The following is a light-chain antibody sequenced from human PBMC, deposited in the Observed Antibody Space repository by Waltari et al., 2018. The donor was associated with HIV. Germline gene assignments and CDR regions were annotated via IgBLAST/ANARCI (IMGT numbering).Light chain of an antibody. CDR2: DVS. CDR1: SSDVGGYNT. Sequence: QSALTQPRSVSGSPGTSVTISCTGTSSDVGGYNTVSLYQQHPGKVPTLMIYDVSKRPSGVPDRFSGSKSGNTASLTISGLQAEDEADYYCCSYAGSSYVFGTGTKVTVL. CDR3: CSYAGSSYV. V-gene: IGLV2-11*01. J-gene: IGLJ1*01.